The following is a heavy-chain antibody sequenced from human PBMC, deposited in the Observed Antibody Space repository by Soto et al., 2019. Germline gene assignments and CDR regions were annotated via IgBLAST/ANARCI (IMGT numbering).Heavy chain of an antibody. CDR2: ISASGGTT. V-gene: IGHV3-23*01. CDR1: GFTFDSHS. CDR3: ARGNSIGWNYLDY. Sequence: AGGSLRLSCAASGFTFDSHSMSWVRQGPGMGLEWISTISASGGTTFYADSVKGRFTISRDKSKRTLYVQMNTLRGEDAAVYYCARGNSIGWNYLDYWAQGTLVTVSS. J-gene: IGHJ4*02. D-gene: IGHD6-19*01.